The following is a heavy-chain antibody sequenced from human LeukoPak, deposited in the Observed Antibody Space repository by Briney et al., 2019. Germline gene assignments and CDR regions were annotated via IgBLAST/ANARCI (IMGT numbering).Heavy chain of an antibody. CDR3: ARDGTVTRAFDI. J-gene: IGHJ3*02. D-gene: IGHD4-11*01. CDR1: GGTFSSYA. Sequence: GASVKVSCKASGGTFSSYAISWVRHAPGQGLEWMGGIIPIFGTANYAQKFQGRVTITADESTSTAYMELSSLRSGDTAMYYCARDGTVTRAFDIWGQGTMVTVSS. V-gene: IGHV1-69*13. CDR2: IIPIFGTA.